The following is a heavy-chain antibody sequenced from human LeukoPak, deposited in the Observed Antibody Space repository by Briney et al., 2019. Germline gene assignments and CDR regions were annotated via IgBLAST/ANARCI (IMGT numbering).Heavy chain of an antibody. D-gene: IGHD2-2*01. V-gene: IGHV3-21*01. Sequence: PGGSLRLSCAASGFTSSSYSMNWVRQAPGKGLEWVSSISSSSSDIYYADSVKGRFTISKDNAKNSLYLQMNSRRAEDTAVYYCARGGTYQPRLGYSGQGTLVTVSS. J-gene: IGHJ4*02. CDR3: ARGGTYQPRLGY. CDR1: GFTSSSYS. CDR2: ISSSSSDI.